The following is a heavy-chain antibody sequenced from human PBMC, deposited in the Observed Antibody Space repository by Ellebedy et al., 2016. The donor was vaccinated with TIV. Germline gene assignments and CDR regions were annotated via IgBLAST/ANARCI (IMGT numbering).Heavy chain of an antibody. D-gene: IGHD6-13*01. J-gene: IGHJ4*02. CDR1: GYSFTSYW. CDR3: AREEESGSSWFAY. Sequence: GESLKISCKGSGYSFTSYWIGWVRQMPGKGLEWMALIYPGDSDPRYSPSFQGQVTIAADKSISTAYLQWSSLKAWDTAIYYCAREEESGSSWFAYWGRGTLVTVSS. CDR2: IYPGDSDP. V-gene: IGHV5-51*01.